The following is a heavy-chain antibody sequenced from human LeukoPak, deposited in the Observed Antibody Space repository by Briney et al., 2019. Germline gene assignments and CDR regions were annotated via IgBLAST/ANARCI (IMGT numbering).Heavy chain of an antibody. Sequence: PGGSLRLSCAVSGXTFSSYWMHWVRQAPGKGLVWVSRIKTDGSSTYYADSVRGRFTISRDNAKNTLYLQMGSLRAEDTALYYCARAYSMDVWGQGTTVTVSS. CDR2: IKTDGSST. CDR3: ARAYSMDV. J-gene: IGHJ6*02. D-gene: IGHD2-21*01. V-gene: IGHV3-74*01. CDR1: GXTFSSYW.